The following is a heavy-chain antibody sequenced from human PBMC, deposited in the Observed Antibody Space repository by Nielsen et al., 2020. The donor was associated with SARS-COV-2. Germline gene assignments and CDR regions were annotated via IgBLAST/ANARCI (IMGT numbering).Heavy chain of an antibody. CDR2: ISSSSSYI. V-gene: IGHV3-21*04. CDR3: ARDRKTNWNYDAFDI. D-gene: IGHD1-7*01. Sequence: GESLKISCAASGFTFSSYSMNWVRQAPGKGLEWVSSISSSSSYIYYADSVKGRFTISRDNAKNSPYLQMNSLRAEDTAVYYCARDRKTNWNYDAFDIWGQGTMVTVSS. J-gene: IGHJ3*02. CDR1: GFTFSSYS.